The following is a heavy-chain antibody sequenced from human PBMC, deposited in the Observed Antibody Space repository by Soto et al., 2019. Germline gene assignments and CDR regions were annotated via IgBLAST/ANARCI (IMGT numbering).Heavy chain of an antibody. CDR1: GFTFSSYS. CDR2: ISSSSSTI. Sequence: GGSLRLSCAASGFTFSSYSMNWVRQAPGKGLEWVSYISSSSSTIYYADSVKGRFTISRDNAKNSLYLQMNSLRDEDTAVYYCARAVPENSRYYYDSSGEFDYWGQGTLVTVSS. V-gene: IGHV3-48*02. J-gene: IGHJ4*02. D-gene: IGHD3-22*01. CDR3: ARAVPENSRYYYDSSGEFDY.